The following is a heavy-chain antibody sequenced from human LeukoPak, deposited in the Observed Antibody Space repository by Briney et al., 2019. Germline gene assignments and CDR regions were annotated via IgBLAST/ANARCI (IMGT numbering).Heavy chain of an antibody. CDR1: GGSISSSSYY. Sequence: SETLSLTCTVSGGSISSSSYYWGWIRQPPGKGLEWIGSIYYSGSTYYNPSLKSRVSLSVDTAKNQLSLKLSSVTAADTAVYYCAREEWFDPWGQGTLVTVSS. CDR2: IYYSGST. J-gene: IGHJ5*02. CDR3: AREEWFDP. V-gene: IGHV4-39*02.